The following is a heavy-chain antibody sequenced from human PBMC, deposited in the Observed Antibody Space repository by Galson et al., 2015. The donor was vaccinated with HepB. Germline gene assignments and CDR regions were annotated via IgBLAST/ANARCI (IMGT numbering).Heavy chain of an antibody. D-gene: IGHD6-6*01. V-gene: IGHV3-30-3*01. CDR1: GFTFSRYA. CDR3: ARGGEINFRIAARRGGAFDI. J-gene: IGHJ3*02. CDR2: ISYDGSNK. Sequence: SLRLSCAASGFTFSRYAMHWVRQAPGKGLEWVAVISYDGSNKYYADSVKGRFTISRDNSKNTLYLQMNSLRAGDTAVYYCARGGEINFRIAARRGGAFDIWGQGTMVTVSS.